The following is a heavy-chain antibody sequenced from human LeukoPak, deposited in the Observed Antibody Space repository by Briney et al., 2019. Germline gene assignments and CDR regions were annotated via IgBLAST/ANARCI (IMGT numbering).Heavy chain of an antibody. CDR3: ARGYCSGGSCYLYNWFDP. D-gene: IGHD2-15*01. Sequence: SETLSLTCTVSGGSVSSSRYYWGWMRQPPGGGLEWIGSIYYSGSTYYNPSLKSRVTISVDTSKNQFSLKLSSVTAADTAVYYCARGYCSGGSCYLYNWFDPWGQGTLVTVSS. V-gene: IGHV4-39*01. CDR2: IYYSGST. J-gene: IGHJ5*02. CDR1: GGSVSSSRYY.